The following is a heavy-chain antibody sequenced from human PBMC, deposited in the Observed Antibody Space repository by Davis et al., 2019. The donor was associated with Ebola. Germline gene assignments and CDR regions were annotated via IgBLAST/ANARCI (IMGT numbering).Heavy chain of an antibody. CDR1: GGSFTGYS. Sequence: SETLSLTCAIYGGSFTGYSWSWIRQHPGKGLEWIGEVNHRERTNYNPSLKSRVTISGDTSKNQFSLRLSSVTAADTSVYYCARGWKEKNCSGDDCRYDFYGMDVWGRGTTVIVSS. CDR3: ARGWKEKNCSGDDCRYDFYGMDV. CDR2: VNHRERT. D-gene: IGHD2-15*01. J-gene: IGHJ6*02. V-gene: IGHV4-34*01.